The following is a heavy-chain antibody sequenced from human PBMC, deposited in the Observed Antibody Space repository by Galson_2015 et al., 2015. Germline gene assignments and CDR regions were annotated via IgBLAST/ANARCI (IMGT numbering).Heavy chain of an antibody. CDR3: AREGGSWSSMDV. CDR1: GGTFSSYT. D-gene: IGHD2-8*02. Sequence: SVKVSCKASGGTFSSYTISWVRQAPGQGLEWMGRIIPILGIANYAQKFQGRVTITADKSTSTAYMELSSLRSEDTAVYYCAREGGSWSSMDVWGQGTTVTVSS. J-gene: IGHJ6*02. V-gene: IGHV1-69*04. CDR2: IIPILGIA.